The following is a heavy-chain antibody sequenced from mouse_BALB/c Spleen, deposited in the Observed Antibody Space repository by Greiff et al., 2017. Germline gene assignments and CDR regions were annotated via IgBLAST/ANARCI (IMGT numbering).Heavy chain of an antibody. CDR3: AREGDGYGY. V-gene: IGHV5-4*02. D-gene: IGHD2-3*01. CDR1: GFTFSDYY. Sequence: EVQGVESGGGLVKPGGSLKLSCAASGFTFSDYYMYWVRQTPEKRLEWVATISDGGSYTYYPDSVKGRFTISRDNAKNNLYLQMSSLKSEDTAMYYCAREGDGYGYWGQGTTLTVSS. J-gene: IGHJ2*01. CDR2: ISDGGSYT.